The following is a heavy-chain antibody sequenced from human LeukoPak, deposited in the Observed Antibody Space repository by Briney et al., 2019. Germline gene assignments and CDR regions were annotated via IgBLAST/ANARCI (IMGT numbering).Heavy chain of an antibody. CDR1: GFTSSRSGYAFSTYA. D-gene: IGHD1-26*01. Sequence: PGGSLRLSCEASGFTSSRSGYAFSTYAMHWVRQAPGKGLEWVSGISWNSGSIGYADSVKGRFTISRDNAKNSLYLQMNSLRAEDMALYYCARAELGAFDIWGQGTMVTVSS. J-gene: IGHJ3*02. CDR3: ARAELGAFDI. V-gene: IGHV3-9*02. CDR2: ISWNSGSI.